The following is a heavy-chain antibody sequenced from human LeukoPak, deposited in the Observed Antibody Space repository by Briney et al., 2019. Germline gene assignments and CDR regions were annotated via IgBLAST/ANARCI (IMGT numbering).Heavy chain of an antibody. CDR1: GYTFTSYG. J-gene: IGHJ6*02. CDR3: VYMVRGVNNYYYYGMDV. D-gene: IGHD3-10*01. Sequence: ASVKVSCKASGYTFTSYGISWVRQAPGQGLEWMGWISAYNGNTNYAQKLQGRVTMTTDTSTSTAYMELRSLRSDDTAVYYCVYMVRGVNNYYYYGMDVWGQGTTVTVSS. V-gene: IGHV1-18*01. CDR2: ISAYNGNT.